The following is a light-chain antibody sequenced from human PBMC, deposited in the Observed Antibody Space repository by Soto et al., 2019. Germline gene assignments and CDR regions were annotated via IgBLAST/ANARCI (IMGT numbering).Light chain of an antibody. CDR3: QQRSNWPGT. Sequence: EIVLTQSPATLSLSPGERATLSCRASQSVSSYLAWYQQKPGQAPRLLIYDASNRATGIPARFSGSGSGTDVTLTISSLEPEDLAVYYCQQRSNWPGTFGQGTKLEI. CDR2: DAS. J-gene: IGKJ2*01. V-gene: IGKV3-11*01. CDR1: QSVSSY.